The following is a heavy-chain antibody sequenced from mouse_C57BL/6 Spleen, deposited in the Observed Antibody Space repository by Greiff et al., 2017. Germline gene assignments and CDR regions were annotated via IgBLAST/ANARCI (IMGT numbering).Heavy chain of an antibody. V-gene: IGHV2-9-1*01. CDR2: IWTGGGT. CDR1: GFSLTSYA. Sequence: QVQLQQSGPGLVAPSQSLSITCTVSGFSLTSYAISWVRQPPGKGLEWLGVIWTGGGTNYYSALKSRLSISKDNSKSQVFLKMNSLQTDDTARYYCARNGGGYAGYFDYWGQGTTLTVSS. D-gene: IGHD2-2*01. CDR3: ARNGGGYAGYFDY. J-gene: IGHJ2*01.